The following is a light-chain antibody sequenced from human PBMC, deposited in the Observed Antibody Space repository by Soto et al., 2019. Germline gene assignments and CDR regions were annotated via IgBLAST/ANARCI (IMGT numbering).Light chain of an antibody. V-gene: IGKV1D-13*01. Sequence: AIQLTQSPSSLSASVGDRVTITCRASQGISNAVAWYQQKPGKVPTLLIYDASSLERGVPSRFSGSGYGTEFTLTISTLQPEDFATYYCQQCNDYPLTFGRGTKVDIK. CDR3: QQCNDYPLT. CDR1: QGISNA. CDR2: DAS. J-gene: IGKJ4*01.